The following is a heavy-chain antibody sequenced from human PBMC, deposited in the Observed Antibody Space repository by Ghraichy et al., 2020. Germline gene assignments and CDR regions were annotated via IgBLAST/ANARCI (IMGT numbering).Heavy chain of an antibody. CDR2: ITGIGDNT. CDR3: AKYSSNWWNDVLDI. V-gene: IGHV3-23*01. J-gene: IGHJ3*02. Sequence: LSLTCAASGFTFSSYAMGWVRQAPGKGLEWVSAITGIGDNTQYADSGKGRFTFSRDNSKNTLYLQLSSLRAEDTAVYYCAKYSSNWWNDVLDIWGQGTMVTVSS. CDR1: GFTFSSYA. D-gene: IGHD6-13*01.